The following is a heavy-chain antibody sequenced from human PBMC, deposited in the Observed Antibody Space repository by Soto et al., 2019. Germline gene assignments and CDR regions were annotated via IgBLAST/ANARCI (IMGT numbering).Heavy chain of an antibody. D-gene: IGHD3-22*01. J-gene: IGHJ4*02. V-gene: IGHV1-69*13. CDR1: GGTFSRYT. Sequence: SVKVSCKASGGTFSRYTITWVRQAPGQGLEWMGGITPMFGTPNYAQKFQGRVTITADESTSTAYMGLSSLRSEDTAMYYCARDGTLYDSSAYYYLYWGQGTLVTVS. CDR3: ARDGTLYDSSAYYYLY. CDR2: ITPMFGTP.